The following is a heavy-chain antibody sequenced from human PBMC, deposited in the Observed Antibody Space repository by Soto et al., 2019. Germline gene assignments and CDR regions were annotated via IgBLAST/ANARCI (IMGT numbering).Heavy chain of an antibody. D-gene: IGHD6-6*01. CDR2: ISYDGSNK. CDR3: ARPGYKYSSSSGYYYGMDV. J-gene: IGHJ6*02. Sequence: GGSLRLSCAASGFTFSSYAMHWVRQAPGKGLEWVAVISYDGSNKYYADSVKGRFTISRDNSKNTLYLQMNSLRAEDTAVYYCARPGYKYSSSSGYYYGMDVWGQGTTVTVSS. CDR1: GFTFSSYA. V-gene: IGHV3-30*04.